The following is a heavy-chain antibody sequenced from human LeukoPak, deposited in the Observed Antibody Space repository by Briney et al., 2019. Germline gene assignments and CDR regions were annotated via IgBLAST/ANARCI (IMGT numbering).Heavy chain of an antibody. CDR3: ARAVIAAADRYYFDY. Sequence: SVKVSCKASGGTFSRYAISWVRQAPGQGLEWMGGINPIFETANYAQKFQGRATITTDESTSTAYMELSSLRSEDTAVYYCARAVIAAADRYYFDYWGQGTLVTVSS. CDR1: GGTFSRYA. D-gene: IGHD6-13*01. V-gene: IGHV1-69*05. CDR2: INPIFETA. J-gene: IGHJ4*02.